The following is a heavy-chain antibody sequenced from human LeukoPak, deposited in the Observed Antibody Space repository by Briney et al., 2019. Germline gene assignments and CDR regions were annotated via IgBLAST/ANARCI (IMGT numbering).Heavy chain of an antibody. CDR3: ASEFFDWLPPDY. CDR1: GIMFSDHY. Sequence: VGSLRLSCAASGIMFSDHYMSWIRQAPGKGLEWVSYISVSGSSIYYADSVKGRFTISRDNAKNSLYLQMNSLRAEDTAVYYCASEFFDWLPPDYWGQGTLVTVSS. J-gene: IGHJ4*02. CDR2: ISVSGSSI. V-gene: IGHV3-11*01. D-gene: IGHD3/OR15-3a*01.